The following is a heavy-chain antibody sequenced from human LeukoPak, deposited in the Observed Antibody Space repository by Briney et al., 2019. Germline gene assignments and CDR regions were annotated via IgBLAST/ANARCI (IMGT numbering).Heavy chain of an antibody. Sequence: GGSLRLSCAASGFPLSSYAMSWVRQAPGKGLEWVSATSSSDAGTYYADSVRGRFTISRDNSKNTLYLQMNSLRLEDAAVYFCARAPVTSCRGTYCYPFDYWGQGTQVTVSS. V-gene: IGHV3-23*01. CDR3: ARAPVTSCRGTYCYPFDY. CDR2: TSSSDAGT. D-gene: IGHD3-22*01. J-gene: IGHJ4*02. CDR1: GFPLSSYA.